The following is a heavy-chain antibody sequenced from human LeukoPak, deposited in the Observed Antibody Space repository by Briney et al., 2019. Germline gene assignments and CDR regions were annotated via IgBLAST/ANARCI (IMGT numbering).Heavy chain of an antibody. CDR1: GGSISSSSYY. Sequence: PSETLSLTCTVSGGSISSSSYYWGWIRQPPGKGLEWIGSIHFSGTTYYHPSLQNRLTISVDTSKNQFSLKVTSVTAADTALYYCARQRDTASVGAFDVWGQGTLVTVSS. V-gene: IGHV4-39*01. CDR3: ARQRDTASVGAFDV. J-gene: IGHJ3*01. CDR2: IHFSGTT. D-gene: IGHD5-18*01.